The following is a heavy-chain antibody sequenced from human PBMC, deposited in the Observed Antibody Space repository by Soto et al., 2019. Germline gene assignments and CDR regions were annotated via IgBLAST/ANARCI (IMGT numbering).Heavy chain of an antibody. CDR3: ARDRYSGYDWPYDYYYYGMDV. CDR2: TYYRSKWYN. D-gene: IGHD5-12*01. Sequence: WQTLSLTCAISGDSVSSNSAAWNWIRQSPSRGLEWLGRTYYRSKWYNDYAVSVKSRITINPDTSKNQFSLQLNSVTPEDTAVYYCARDRYSGYDWPYDYYYYGMDVWGQGTTVTVSS. J-gene: IGHJ6*02. V-gene: IGHV6-1*01. CDR1: GDSVSSNSAA.